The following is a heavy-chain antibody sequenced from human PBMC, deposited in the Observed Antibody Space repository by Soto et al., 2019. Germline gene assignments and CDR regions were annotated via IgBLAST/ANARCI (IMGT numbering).Heavy chain of an antibody. CDR3: ATQSPDYANRDFDY. V-gene: IGHV1-3*01. Sequence: VQLAQSGAEVKKPGASVKVSCQASGYRFTKYDIHWVRQAPGKRLEWMGCVNAGNENTKSSQKFQGRVSITWDTAASTVYMELSSLRSEDTAVYFCATQSPDYANRDFDYWGQGTLVTVSS. J-gene: IGHJ4*02. CDR1: GYRFTKYD. CDR2: VNAGNENT. D-gene: IGHD4-17*01.